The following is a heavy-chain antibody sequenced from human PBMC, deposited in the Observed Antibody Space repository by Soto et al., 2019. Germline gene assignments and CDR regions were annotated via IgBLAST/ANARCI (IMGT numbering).Heavy chain of an antibody. Sequence: EVQLLESGGGLVQPGGSLRLSCAASGFTFYNVAMSWVRQAPGKGLEWVSGISDSGHSTYYADSARGRFTISRDNSKNTLYLQMNSLRAEDTAVYYCAKVLFGFTYGKFDYWGQGTLVTVSS. V-gene: IGHV3-23*01. D-gene: IGHD5-18*01. CDR1: GFTFYNVA. CDR2: ISDSGHST. CDR3: AKVLFGFTYGKFDY. J-gene: IGHJ4*02.